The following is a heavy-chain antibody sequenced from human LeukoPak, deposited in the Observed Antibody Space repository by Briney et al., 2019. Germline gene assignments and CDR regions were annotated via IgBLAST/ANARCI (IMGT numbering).Heavy chain of an antibody. V-gene: IGHV3-74*01. D-gene: IGHD3-3*01. CDR2: INSDGRDK. CDR3: AKDLDYDFWSGPQFDY. Sequence: PGGSLRLSCSGSGFTFSDYWMHWVRQAPGEGLVWVSVINSDGRDKRYADSVKGRFTISRDNANNMLYLQMNSLRVDDTAVYYCAKDLDYDFWSGPQFDYWGQGTLVTVSS. CDR1: GFTFSDYW. J-gene: IGHJ4*02.